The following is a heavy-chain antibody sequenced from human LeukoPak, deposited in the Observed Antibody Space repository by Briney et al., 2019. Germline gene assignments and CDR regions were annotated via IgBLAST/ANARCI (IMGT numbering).Heavy chain of an antibody. CDR2: ISAYNGNT. Sequence: GASVKVSCKASGYTFTSYGISWVRQAPGQGLEWMGWISAYNGNTNYAQKLQGRVTMTTDTSTSTAYMELRSLRSDDTAVYYCARDSEHFGEGDMDVWGKGTTVIVSS. V-gene: IGHV1-18*04. CDR3: ARDSEHFGEGDMDV. J-gene: IGHJ6*03. D-gene: IGHD3-10*01. CDR1: GYTFTSYG.